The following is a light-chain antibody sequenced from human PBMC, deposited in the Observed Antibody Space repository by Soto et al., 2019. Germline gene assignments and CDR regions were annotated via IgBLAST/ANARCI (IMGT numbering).Light chain of an antibody. J-gene: IGLJ1*01. CDR2: EGS. Sequence: ALTQPASVSGSPGQSITISCTGTSSDVGTYNLVSWYQQPPGKAPKLMIYEGSKRPSGVSNRFSGSKSGNTASLTISGLQAEDEADYYCFSYTSSGTYVFGTGTKVTV. CDR3: FSYTSSGTYV. V-gene: IGLV2-14*02. CDR1: SSDVGTYNL.